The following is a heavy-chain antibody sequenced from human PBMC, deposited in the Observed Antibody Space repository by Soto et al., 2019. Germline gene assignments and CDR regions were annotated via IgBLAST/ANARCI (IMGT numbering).Heavy chain of an antibody. J-gene: IGHJ4*02. CDR3: ASVPVAGSNGRYYFDY. CDR2: ISAYNGNT. D-gene: IGHD6-19*01. Sequence: QVQLVQSGAEVKKPGASVKVSCKASGYTFTSYGISWVRQAPGQGLEWMGWISAYNGNTNYAQKLQGRVTMTTDTSTSTAYMEQRSLRPDDTAVYYCASVPVAGSNGRYYFDYWGQGTLVTVSS. V-gene: IGHV1-18*01. CDR1: GYTFTSYG.